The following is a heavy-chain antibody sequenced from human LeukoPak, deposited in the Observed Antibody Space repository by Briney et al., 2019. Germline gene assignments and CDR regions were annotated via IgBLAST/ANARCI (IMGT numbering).Heavy chain of an antibody. Sequence: PGGSLRLSCAASGFTFSSYAMSWVRQAPGKGLEWVSAVSGDGDGTYYADSVKGRFTISRDNSKNTLYLQMNSLRAEDTAVYYCAKRSAGPDFDHWGQGALVTVSS. D-gene: IGHD2-15*01. CDR1: GFTFSSYA. CDR2: VSGDGDGT. V-gene: IGHV3-23*01. J-gene: IGHJ5*02. CDR3: AKRSAGPDFDH.